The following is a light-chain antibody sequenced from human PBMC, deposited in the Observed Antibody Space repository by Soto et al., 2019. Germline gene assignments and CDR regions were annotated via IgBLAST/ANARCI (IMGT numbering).Light chain of an antibody. V-gene: IGKV3-15*01. CDR3: QQYNNWPPWT. CDR1: QSISSS. Sequence: EIVMTQSPATLSVSPGESATLSCRASQSISSSKLAWYQQNPGQAPRLLMYGASNRATGIPARFSGSGSGTEFTLTISSLQSEDFAVYYCQQYNNWPPWTFGQGTKVEIK. CDR2: GAS. J-gene: IGKJ1*01.